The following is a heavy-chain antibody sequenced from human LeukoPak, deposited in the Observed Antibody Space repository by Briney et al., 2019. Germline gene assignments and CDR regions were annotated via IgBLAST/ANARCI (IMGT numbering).Heavy chain of an antibody. Sequence: GGSLRLSCAASGFTFSSYAMHWVRQAPGKGLGWVAVISYDGSNKYYADSVKGRFTISRDNSKNTLYLQMNSLRAEDTAVYYCARDQDYGTFDYWGQGTLVTVSS. J-gene: IGHJ4*02. D-gene: IGHD4-17*01. CDR2: ISYDGSNK. CDR1: GFTFSSYA. CDR3: ARDQDYGTFDY. V-gene: IGHV3-30*04.